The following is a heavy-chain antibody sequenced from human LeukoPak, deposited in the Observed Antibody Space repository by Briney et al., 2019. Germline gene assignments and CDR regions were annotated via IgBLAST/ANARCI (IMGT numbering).Heavy chain of an antibody. D-gene: IGHD3-10*01. CDR2: IATNGGST. CDR3: MRHPRGDPFDH. J-gene: IGHJ4*02. Sequence: PGGSLRLSCSASGFTFSSYTMHWVRQAPGKGREYVSGIATNGGSTYYADAVKGRFTIYRDNSKSTLYLQMSSLRVEDTAVYYCMRHPRGDPFDHWGQGPLVSVSS. V-gene: IGHV3-64D*06. CDR1: GFTFSSYT.